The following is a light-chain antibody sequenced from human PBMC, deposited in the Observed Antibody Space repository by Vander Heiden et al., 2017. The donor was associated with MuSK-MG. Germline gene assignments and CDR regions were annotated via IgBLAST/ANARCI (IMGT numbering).Light chain of an antibody. CDR1: QSISSY. Sequence: DPVTITCRASQSISSYLNWYQQKPGKAPKLLIYAASSLQSGVPSRFSGSGSGTDFTLTISRLQPEDFATYYCQQSDSTPKTFGQGTKVEIK. V-gene: IGKV1-39*01. J-gene: IGKJ1*01. CDR2: AAS. CDR3: QQSDSTPKT.